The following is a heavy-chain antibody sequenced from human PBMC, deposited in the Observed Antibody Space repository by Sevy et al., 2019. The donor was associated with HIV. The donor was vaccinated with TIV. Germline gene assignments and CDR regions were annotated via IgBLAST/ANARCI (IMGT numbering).Heavy chain of an antibody. CDR2: ISTDGNTT. CDR3: ARITTSY. D-gene: IGHD3-22*01. V-gene: IGHV3-74*01. Sequence: GGSLRLSCVVSGFAFSDYWMHWVRQVPGKGPVWVSCISTDGNTTHYADSVKGRFTISRDNAKNTLYLQMNSLRAEDSAVYYCARITTSYWGQGALVTVSS. J-gene: IGHJ4*02. CDR1: GFAFSDYW.